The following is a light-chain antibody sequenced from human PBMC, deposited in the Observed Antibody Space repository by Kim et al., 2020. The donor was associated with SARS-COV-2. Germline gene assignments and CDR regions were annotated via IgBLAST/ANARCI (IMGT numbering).Light chain of an antibody. CDR3: ATWDDSLNAWV. Sequence: GQRVTISCSGSNSNIGVNTVNWYQQCPGTAPKLLIYRNIQRPSGVPDRFSGSKSGTSASLALSGLLSEDEADYYCATWDDSLNAWVFGGGTQLTVL. CDR2: RNI. V-gene: IGLV1-44*01. J-gene: IGLJ3*02. CDR1: NSNIGVNT.